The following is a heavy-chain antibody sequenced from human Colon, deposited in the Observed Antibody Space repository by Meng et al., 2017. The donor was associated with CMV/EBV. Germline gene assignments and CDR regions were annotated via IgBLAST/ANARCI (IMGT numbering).Heavy chain of an antibody. V-gene: IGHV3-74*01. CDR2: ISNDGRTP. Sequence: GESLKISCVASGLTFSSHWMHWVRQTPGKELVWVSRISNDGRTPTYADSVKGRFTISRDNDKNTLYLQMSSLTVDDTAVYYCISEAAGGDYWGQGALVTVSS. J-gene: IGHJ4*02. CDR1: GLTFSSHW. D-gene: IGHD1-14*01. CDR3: ISEAAGGDY.